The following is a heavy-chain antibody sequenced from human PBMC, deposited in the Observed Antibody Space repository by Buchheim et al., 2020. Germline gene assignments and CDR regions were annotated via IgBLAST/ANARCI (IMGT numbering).Heavy chain of an antibody. CDR2: INREGTTT. V-gene: IGHV3-74*01. CDR3: VRDMYGSGDY. Sequence: EVQLVESGGGLVQPGGSLRLSCSAPGFPFSIYWMHWVRQAPGKGLAWVSHINREGTTTNYADFVRGRFTLSRDNGKNTLYLQMNKLRAEDTAVYYCVRDMYGSGDYWGQGTL. D-gene: IGHD3-10*01. CDR1: GFPFSIYW. J-gene: IGHJ4*02.